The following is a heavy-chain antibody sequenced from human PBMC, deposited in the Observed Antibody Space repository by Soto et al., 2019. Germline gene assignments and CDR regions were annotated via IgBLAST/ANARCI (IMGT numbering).Heavy chain of an antibody. CDR3: ATNPVIPDYYYYYYMDV. CDR2: ISGSGGST. D-gene: IGHD2-21*01. Sequence: GGSLRLSCAASGFTFSSYAMSWVRQAPGKGLEWVSAISGSGGSTYYADSVKGRFTISRDNSKNTLYLQMNSLRAEDTAVYYCATNPVIPDYYYYYYMDVWGKGTTVTVSS. V-gene: IGHV3-23*01. J-gene: IGHJ6*03. CDR1: GFTFSSYA.